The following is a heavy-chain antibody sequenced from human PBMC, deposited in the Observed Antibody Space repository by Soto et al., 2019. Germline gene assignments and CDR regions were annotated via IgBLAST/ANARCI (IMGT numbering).Heavy chain of an antibody. V-gene: IGHV3-7*01. CDR3: ARVVTDGPPDAFDI. Sequence: GGSLRLSCAASGFTFSSYWMSWVRQAPGKGLEWVANIKQDGSEKYYVDSVKGRFTISRDNAKNSLYLQMNSLRAEDTAVYYCARVVTDGPPDAFDIWGQGTMVTVSS. CDR2: IKQDGSEK. CDR1: GFTFSSYW. J-gene: IGHJ3*02. D-gene: IGHD5-18*01.